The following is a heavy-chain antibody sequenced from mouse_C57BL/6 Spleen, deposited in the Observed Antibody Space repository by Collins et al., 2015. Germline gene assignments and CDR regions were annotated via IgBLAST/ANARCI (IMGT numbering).Heavy chain of an antibody. Sequence: EVQLQQSGAELVKPGASVKLSCTASGFNIKDTYMHWVKQRPEQGLERIGRIDPANGNTKYDPKFQGKATITADTSSNTAYLQLSSLTSEDTAVYYCAYGNYGGYYFDYWGQGTTLAVSS. CDR2: IDPANGNT. D-gene: IGHD2-1*01. V-gene: IGHV14-3*02. J-gene: IGHJ2*01. CDR3: AYGNYGGYYFDY. CDR1: GFNIKDTY.